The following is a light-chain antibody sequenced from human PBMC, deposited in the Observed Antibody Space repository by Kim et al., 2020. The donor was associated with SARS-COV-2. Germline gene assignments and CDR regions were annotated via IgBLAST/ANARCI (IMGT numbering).Light chain of an antibody. J-gene: IGKJ5*01. CDR1: QRVRDNY. Sequence: SPGERATLYYSATQRVRDNYLAWYQQKPGQAPRLVIYGASSRATGIPDRFSGSGSGTDFTLTTSRLEPEDFAVYYCQEYGSSPFTFGQGTKVDIK. CDR2: GAS. V-gene: IGKV3-20*01. CDR3: QEYGSSPFT.